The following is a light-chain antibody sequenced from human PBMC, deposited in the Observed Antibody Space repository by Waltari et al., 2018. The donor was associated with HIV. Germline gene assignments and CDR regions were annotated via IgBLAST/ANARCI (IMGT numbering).Light chain of an antibody. V-gene: IGLV2-23*02. J-gene: IGLJ3*02. Sequence: QSALTQPASVSESPGQSITISCTGTGSDIGNYNLFSWYQQYPGKAPKLIIYEVNKRPSGVSSRFSGSKSGNTASLTVSCLQAEDEADYYCSSYAGSSTLWVFGGGTQLTVL. CDR3: SSYAGSSTLWV. CDR1: GSDIGNYNL. CDR2: EVN.